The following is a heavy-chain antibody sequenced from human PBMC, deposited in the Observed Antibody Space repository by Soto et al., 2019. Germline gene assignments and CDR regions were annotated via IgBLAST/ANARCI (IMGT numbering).Heavy chain of an antibody. Sequence: SETLSLTCTVSGGSISSYYWSWIRQPPGKGLEWIGYIYYSGSTNYNPSLKSRVTISVDTSKNQFSLKLSSVTAADTAVYYCARRAANYYYYYMNVWGKGTTVTVSS. V-gene: IGHV4-59*08. D-gene: IGHD2-15*01. CDR1: GGSISSYY. CDR3: ARRAANYYYYYMNV. J-gene: IGHJ6*03. CDR2: IYYSGST.